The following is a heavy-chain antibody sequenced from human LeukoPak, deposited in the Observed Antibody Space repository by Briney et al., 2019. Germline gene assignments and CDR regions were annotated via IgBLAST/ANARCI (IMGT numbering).Heavy chain of an antibody. CDR3: AKGWSGYYDY. CDR1: GFTFGTYT. Sequence: GGSLRLSCAASGFTFGTYTMSWVRQAPGKGLEWVSAISGSGGSTYYADPVKGRFTISRDNSKSTLYLQMNSLRAEDTAVYYCAKGWSGYYDYWDQGTLVTVSS. D-gene: IGHD3-3*01. V-gene: IGHV3-23*01. CDR2: ISGSGGST. J-gene: IGHJ4*02.